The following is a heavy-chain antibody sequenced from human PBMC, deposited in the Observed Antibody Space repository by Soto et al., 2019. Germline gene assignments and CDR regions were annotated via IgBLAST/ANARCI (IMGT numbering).Heavy chain of an antibody. J-gene: IGHJ6*02. CDR3: AKNGQPPYYYYGMDV. Sequence: ASVKVSCKASGYTFSRYGISWVRQATGQGLEWMGWISGYNGDTKYAQKVQGRVTMTIDTSTYTAYMELRSLTSDDTAIYYCAKNGQPPYYYYGMDVWGQGTTVTVSS. V-gene: IGHV1-18*01. D-gene: IGHD2-8*01. CDR1: GYTFSRYG. CDR2: ISGYNGDT.